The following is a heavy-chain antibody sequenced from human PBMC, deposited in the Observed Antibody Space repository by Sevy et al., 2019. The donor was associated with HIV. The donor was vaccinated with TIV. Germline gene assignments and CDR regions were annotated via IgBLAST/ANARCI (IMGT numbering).Heavy chain of an antibody. V-gene: IGHV3-48*03. CDR2: ITGRIRSSDI. CDR1: GFTFSDYE. CDR3: AGEGDSSDRHAFGM. Sequence: GGSLRLSCAASGFTFSDYEMNWVRQAPGKGLEWISYITGRIRSSDITYADTVKGRFTISRDDAENSVYLQMDSLRVEDTAIYYCAGEGDSSDRHAFGMWGEGTMVSVSS. D-gene: IGHD6-19*01. J-gene: IGHJ3*02.